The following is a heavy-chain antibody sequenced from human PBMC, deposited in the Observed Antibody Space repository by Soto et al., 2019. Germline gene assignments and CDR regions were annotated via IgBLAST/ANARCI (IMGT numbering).Heavy chain of an antibody. D-gene: IGHD3-9*01. V-gene: IGHV3-23*01. CDR1: GFTFSSYA. Sequence: GGSLRLSCAASGFTFSSYAMSWVRQAPGKGLEWVSAISGSGGSTYYADSVKGRFTISRDNSKNTLYLQMNSLRAEDTAVYYCAKISIRPGYDILTGYYLQRWFDPWGQGTLVTVSS. J-gene: IGHJ5*02. CDR2: ISGSGGST. CDR3: AKISIRPGYDILTGYYLQRWFDP.